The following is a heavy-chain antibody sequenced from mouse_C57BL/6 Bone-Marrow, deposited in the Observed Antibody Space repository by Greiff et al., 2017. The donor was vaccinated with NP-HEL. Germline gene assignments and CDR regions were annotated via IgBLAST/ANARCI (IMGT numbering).Heavy chain of an antibody. J-gene: IGHJ2*01. CDR1: GFTFSSYG. CDR3: AGGGYDRDY. V-gene: IGHV5-6*01. Sequence: EVQLVESGGDLVKPGWSLKLSCAASGFTFSSYGMSWVRQTPDKRLEWVATISSGGSYTYYPDSVQGRFTISRSNANKTLYLEMRSRKSEDTAMYYCAGGGYDRDYWGKGTTLTVSS. D-gene: IGHD2-2*01. CDR2: ISSGGSYT.